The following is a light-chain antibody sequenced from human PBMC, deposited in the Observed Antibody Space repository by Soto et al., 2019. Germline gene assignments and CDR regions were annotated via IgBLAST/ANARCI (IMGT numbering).Light chain of an antibody. CDR1: QGISSA. CDR3: QQFNNYPFT. Sequence: AIQLTQSPSSLSASVGDRVTITCRASQGISSALAWYQQKPGKAPKLLIYDASSLESGVPSRFSGSGSGTEFTLTISSLQPEDFATYDCQQFNNYPFTFGQGTRLEIK. J-gene: IGKJ5*01. V-gene: IGKV1D-13*01. CDR2: DAS.